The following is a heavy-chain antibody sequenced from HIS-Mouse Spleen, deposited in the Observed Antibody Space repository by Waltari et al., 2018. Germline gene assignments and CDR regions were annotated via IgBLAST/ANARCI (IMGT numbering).Heavy chain of an antibody. CDR3: ARAVYYSDGMDV. CDR2: ISYDGSNK. CDR1: GFTFSSYA. V-gene: IGHV3-30*04. Sequence: QVQLVESGGGVVQPGRSLRLSWAASGFTFSSYAMHWVRQAPGKGLEWVAVISYDGSNKYYADSVKGRFTISRDNSKNTLYLQMNSLRAEDTAVYYCARAVYYSDGMDVWGQGTTVTVSS. J-gene: IGHJ6*02. D-gene: IGHD2-8*01.